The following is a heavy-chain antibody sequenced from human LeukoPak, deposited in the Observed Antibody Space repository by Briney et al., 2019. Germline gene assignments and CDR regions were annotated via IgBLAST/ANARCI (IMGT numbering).Heavy chain of an antibody. CDR2: IYTNGST. CDR3: TRDRRDGYNYVDV. Sequence: SETLSLTCTVSGGSISSYYWSWIRQPAGKGLEWIGRIYTNGSTNYNPSLKSRVTMSVDTSKNQFSLKLKSVTPADTAIYYCTRDRRDGYNYVDVWGQGTLVTVSS. D-gene: IGHD5-24*01. V-gene: IGHV4-4*07. J-gene: IGHJ4*02. CDR1: GGSISSYY.